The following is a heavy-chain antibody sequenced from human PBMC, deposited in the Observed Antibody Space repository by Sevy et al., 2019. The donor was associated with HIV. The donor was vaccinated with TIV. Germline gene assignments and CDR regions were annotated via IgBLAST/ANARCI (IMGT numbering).Heavy chain of an antibody. V-gene: IGHV3-15*05. D-gene: IGHD1-26*01. J-gene: IGHJ4*02. Sequence: GGSLRLSCTASGFTVNDAWMNWVRQAPGKGLEWVGLIKSRGDGGAIDYAAPVKGRFTISRDDSKNTLYLQMNSLIIEDTAVYYCTKEWSGSHSNWGRETLVTVSS. CDR2: IKSRGDGGAI. CDR1: GFTVNDAW. CDR3: TKEWSGSHSN.